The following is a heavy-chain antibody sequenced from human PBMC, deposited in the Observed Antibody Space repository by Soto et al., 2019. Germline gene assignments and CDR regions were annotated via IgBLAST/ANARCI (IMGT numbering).Heavy chain of an antibody. D-gene: IGHD3-9*01. J-gene: IGHJ4*02. CDR3: ARVARYFDWYQAYYFDY. CDR2: IYYSGST. V-gene: IGHV4-59*01. CDR1: GGSISSYY. Sequence: SETLSLTCTVSGGSISSYYWSWIRQPPGKGLEWIGYIYYSGSTNYNPSLKSRVTISVDTSKNQFSLKLSSVTAADTAVYYCARVARYFDWYQAYYFDYWGQGTLVTVSS.